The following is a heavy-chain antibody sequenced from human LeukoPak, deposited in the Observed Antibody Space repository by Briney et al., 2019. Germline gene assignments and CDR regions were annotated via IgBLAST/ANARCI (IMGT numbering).Heavy chain of an antibody. D-gene: IGHD3-22*01. CDR1: GGSIPGYF. CDR3: ALIRIYDRYGPFNC. J-gene: IGHJ4*02. V-gene: IGHV4-59*08. CDR2: IYYSGST. Sequence: SETLSLTCTVSGGSIPGYFWSWIRQPPGKGLECIGYIYYSGSTNYNPSLKSRVTISVDTSKNQFSLKLSSVTAADTAVYFCALIRIYDRYGPFNCWGPPTLVTVSS.